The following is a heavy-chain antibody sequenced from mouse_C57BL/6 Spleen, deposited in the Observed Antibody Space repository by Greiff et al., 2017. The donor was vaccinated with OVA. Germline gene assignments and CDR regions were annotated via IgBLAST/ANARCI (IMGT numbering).Heavy chain of an antibody. J-gene: IGHJ2*01. Sequence: EVKLVESEGGLVQPGSSMKLSCTASGFTFSDYYMAWVRQVPEKGLEWVANINYDGSSTYYLDSLKSRFIISRDDAKNILYLQMSSLKSEDTATYYCARDQTGTGSFDYWGQGTTLTVSS. CDR1: GFTFSDYY. V-gene: IGHV5-16*01. D-gene: IGHD4-1*01. CDR2: INYDGSST. CDR3: ARDQTGTGSFDY.